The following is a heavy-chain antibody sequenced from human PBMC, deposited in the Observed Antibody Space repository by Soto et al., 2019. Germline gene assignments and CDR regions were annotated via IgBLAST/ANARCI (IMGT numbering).Heavy chain of an antibody. D-gene: IGHD6-13*01. CDR3: ARAVYGLGKQQLEQATQDYYYYGMDV. CDR1: GYTFTSYG. J-gene: IGHJ6*02. CDR2: ISASNGNT. V-gene: IGHV1-18*01. Sequence: GASEKVSCKASGYTFTSYGISWVRQAPGQGLEWMVWISASNGNTNYAQKLQGRVTMTTDTSTSTAYMELRSRRSDDTAVYYCARAVYGLGKQQLEQATQDYYYYGMDVWGQGTTVTVSS.